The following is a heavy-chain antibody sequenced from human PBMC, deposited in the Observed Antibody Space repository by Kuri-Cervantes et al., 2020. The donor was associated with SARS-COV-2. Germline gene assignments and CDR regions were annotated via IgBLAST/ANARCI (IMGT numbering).Heavy chain of an antibody. CDR3: ATLYRSSWHQLEYYFDY. CDR1: GYSFTSYW. CDR2: IHPGDSGT. D-gene: IGHD6-13*01. Sequence: SLKVSCKGSGYSFTSYWIGWVRQMPGKGLEWIGIIHPGDSGTRYSPSVQGQVTISADKSISTAYLQWSSLKASDTAMYYCATLYRSSWHQLEYYFDYWGQGTLVTVSS. J-gene: IGHJ4*02. V-gene: IGHV5-51*01.